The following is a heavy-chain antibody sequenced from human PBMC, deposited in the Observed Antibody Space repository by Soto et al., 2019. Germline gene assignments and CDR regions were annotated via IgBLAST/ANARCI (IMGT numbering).Heavy chain of an antibody. J-gene: IGHJ6*02. CDR3: ARKGHGDNGGMDV. CDR1: GFIFSNYN. CDR2: ISTGSSYK. V-gene: IGHV3-21*01. Sequence: GGSLRLSCAASGFIFSNYNMNWVRQAPGRGLEWVSYISTGSSYKYYADSVKGRFTISRDNAQNSLYLQMNSLRAEDTAVYYCARKGHGDNGGMDVWGRGTTVTAP. D-gene: IGHD4-17*01.